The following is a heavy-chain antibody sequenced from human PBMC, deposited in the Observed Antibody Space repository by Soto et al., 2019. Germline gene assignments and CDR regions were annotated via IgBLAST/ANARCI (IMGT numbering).Heavy chain of an antibody. J-gene: IGHJ6*02. V-gene: IGHV3-33*01. Sequence: QVQLVESGGGVVQPGTSLRLSCEASGFSFNYYGMHWVRQAPGKGLEWVAIIWYDGSKTDYVDSVQGRFTVSRDNSQNPVYLQMTSMRGDDTAIYYCARDGSSTHLHYGLDVCGRGTMVIVSS. CDR2: IWYDGSKT. D-gene: IGHD1-26*01. CDR1: GFSFNYYG. CDR3: ARDGSSTHLHYGLDV.